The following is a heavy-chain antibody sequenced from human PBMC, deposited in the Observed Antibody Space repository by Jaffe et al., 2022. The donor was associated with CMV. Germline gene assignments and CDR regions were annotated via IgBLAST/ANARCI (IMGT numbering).Heavy chain of an antibody. J-gene: IGHJ5*02. Sequence: EVQLVQSGAEVKKPGESLRISCKGSGYSFTSYWISWVRQMPGKGLEWMGRIDPSDSYTNYSPSFQGHVTISADKSISTAYLQWSSLKASDTAMYYCARRGITMVRGGPSGFDPWGQGTLVTVSS. CDR3: ARRGITMVRGGPSGFDP. V-gene: IGHV5-10-1*03. CDR2: IDPSDSYT. D-gene: IGHD3-10*01. CDR1: GYSFTSYW.